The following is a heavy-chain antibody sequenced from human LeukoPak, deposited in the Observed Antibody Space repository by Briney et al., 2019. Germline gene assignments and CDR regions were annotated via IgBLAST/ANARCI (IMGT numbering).Heavy chain of an antibody. V-gene: IGHV4-34*01. CDR2: INHSGST. CDR1: GGSFSGYY. CDR3: ATNPVTTVTVFDC. J-gene: IGHJ4*02. Sequence: SETLSLTCAVYGGSFSGYYWSWIRQPPGKGLEWIGEINHSGSTNYNPSLKSRVTISVDTSKNQFSLKLNSVTAADTAVYYCATNPVTTVTVFDCWGQGTLVTVSS. D-gene: IGHD4-17*01.